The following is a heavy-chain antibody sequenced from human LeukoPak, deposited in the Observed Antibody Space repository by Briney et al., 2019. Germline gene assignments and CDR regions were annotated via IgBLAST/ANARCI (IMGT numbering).Heavy chain of an antibody. J-gene: IGHJ4*02. CDR3: ARTYCGGDCYPFDY. D-gene: IGHD2-21*02. V-gene: IGHV4-59*01. CDR1: GGSISSYY. Sequence: SETLSLTCTVSGGSISSYYWSWIRQPPGKGLEWIGYIYYSGSTNYNPPLKSRVTISVDTSKNQFSLKLSSVTAADTAVYYCARTYCGGDCYPFDYWGQGTLVTVSS. CDR2: IYYSGST.